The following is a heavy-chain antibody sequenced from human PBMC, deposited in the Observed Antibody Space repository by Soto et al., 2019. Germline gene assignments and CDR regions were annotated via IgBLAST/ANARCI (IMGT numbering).Heavy chain of an antibody. Sequence: QLQLQESGPGLVKPSETLSLTCTVSGGSISSSSYYWGWIRQPPGKGLEWIGSIYYSGSTYYNPSLKSRVPKSVDTSKNQFSLTLSFVTAADTAVYYCASIRWSGYNHGMDVWGQGTTVTVSS. CDR2: IYYSGST. D-gene: IGHD3-3*01. CDR1: GGSISSSSYY. CDR3: ASIRWSGYNHGMDV. V-gene: IGHV4-39*01. J-gene: IGHJ6*02.